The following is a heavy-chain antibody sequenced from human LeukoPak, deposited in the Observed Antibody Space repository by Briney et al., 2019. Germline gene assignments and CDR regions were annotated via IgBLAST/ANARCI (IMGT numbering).Heavy chain of an antibody. V-gene: IGHV6-1*01. Sequence: SQTLSLTCAISGDSVSSNSAAWNWIKQSPSRGLEWLGRTYYRSKWYNDYAVSVKGRIAINPDTSKNQFSLQLNSVTPEDTAVYYCARAKGRSPLFDYWGQGTLVTVSS. J-gene: IGHJ4*02. D-gene: IGHD6-13*01. CDR1: GDSVSSNSAA. CDR3: ARAKGRSPLFDY. CDR2: TYYRSKWYN.